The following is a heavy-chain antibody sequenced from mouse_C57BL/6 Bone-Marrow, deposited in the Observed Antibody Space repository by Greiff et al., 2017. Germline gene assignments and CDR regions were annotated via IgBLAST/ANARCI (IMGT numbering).Heavy chain of an antibody. Sequence: EVKLVESGGGLVKPGGSLKLSCAASGFTFSSYAMSWVRQTPEKRLEWVATISDGGSYTYYPDNVKGRFTISRDNAKNHLYLQMSHLKSEDTAMYYCARDRRLRRRFAYWGQGTLVTVSA. CDR2: ISDGGSYT. CDR1: GFTFSSYA. J-gene: IGHJ3*01. CDR3: ARDRRLRRRFAY. V-gene: IGHV5-4*01. D-gene: IGHD2-4*01.